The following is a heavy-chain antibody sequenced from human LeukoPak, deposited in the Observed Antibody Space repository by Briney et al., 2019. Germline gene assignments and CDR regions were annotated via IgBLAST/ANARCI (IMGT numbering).Heavy chain of an antibody. D-gene: IGHD3-9*01. CDR1: GYTFTSYG. J-gene: IGHJ6*03. CDR3: ARDRNGLRYFDWLPNYYYYYMDV. CDR2: ISAYNGNT. Sequence: ASVKVSCKASGYTFTSYGISWVRQAPGQGLEWMGWISAYNGNTNYAQKLQGRVTMTTDTSTSTAYMELRSLRSDDTAVYYCARDRNGLRYFDWLPNYYYYYMDVWGKGTTVTISS. V-gene: IGHV1-18*01.